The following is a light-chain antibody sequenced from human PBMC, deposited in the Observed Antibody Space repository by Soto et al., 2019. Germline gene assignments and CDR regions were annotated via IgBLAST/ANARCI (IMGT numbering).Light chain of an antibody. CDR2: EVR. CDR1: SSDVGYYNY. CDR3: SSFTRSSSVL. Sequence: QSVLTQPASVSGSPGQSITISCTGTSSDVGYYNYVSWYQQHPGKAPKVLIYEVRNRPSGASSRFSGSKSCNTAFLTISGLQPEDEADYYCSSFTRSSSVLFGGGTKLTVL. J-gene: IGLJ2*01. V-gene: IGLV2-14*01.